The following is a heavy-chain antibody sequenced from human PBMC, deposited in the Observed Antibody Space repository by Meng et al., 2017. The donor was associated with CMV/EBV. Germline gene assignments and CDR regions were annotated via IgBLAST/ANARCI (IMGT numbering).Heavy chain of an antibody. CDR1: GGTFSSYA. V-gene: IGHV1-69*05. CDR2: IIPIFGTA. J-gene: IGHJ6*02. Sequence: SVKVSCKASGGTFSSYAIRWVRQAPGQGLEGMGGIIPIFGTANYAQKFQGRVTITTDESTSTAYMELSSLRSEDTAVYYCARSTTHVDTAMPNRGYYNGMDVWGQGTTVTVSS. CDR3: ARSTTHVDTAMPNRGYYNGMDV. D-gene: IGHD5-18*01.